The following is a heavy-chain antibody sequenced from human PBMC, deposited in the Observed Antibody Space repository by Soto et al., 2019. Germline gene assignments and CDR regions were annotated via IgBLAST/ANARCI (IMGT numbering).Heavy chain of an antibody. CDR3: APRRGGVVGATSDFDY. V-gene: IGHV2-5*02. CDR1: GFSLSTSGVG. D-gene: IGHD1-26*01. Sequence: QITLKESGPTLVKPTQTLTLTCTFSGFSLSTSGVGVGWIRQPPGKALEWLALIYWDDDKRYSPSLKSRLTITKDTSKNQVVLTMTNMDPVDTATYYCAPRRGGVVGATSDFDYWGQGTLVTVSS. CDR2: IYWDDDK. J-gene: IGHJ4*02.